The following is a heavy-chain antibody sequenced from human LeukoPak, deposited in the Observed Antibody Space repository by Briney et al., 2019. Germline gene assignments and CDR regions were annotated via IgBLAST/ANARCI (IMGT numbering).Heavy chain of an antibody. CDR3: ARWDYYGDYCVDP. V-gene: IGHV1-18*04. D-gene: IGHD4-17*01. CDR1: GYTFTGYY. J-gene: IGHJ5*02. CDR2: ISAYNGNT. Sequence: ASVKVSCKASGYTFTGYYMHWVRQAPGQRLEWMGWISAYNGNTNYAQRLQGRVTMTTDTSTSTAYMELSSLRSEDTAVYYCARWDYYGDYCVDPWGQGTLVTVSS.